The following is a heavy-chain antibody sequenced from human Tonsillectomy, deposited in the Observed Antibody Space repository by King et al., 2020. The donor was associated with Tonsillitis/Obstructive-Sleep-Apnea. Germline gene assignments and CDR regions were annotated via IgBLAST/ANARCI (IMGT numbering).Heavy chain of an antibody. CDR3: AKDLGAYDFWSGYPFYYYYYYMDV. CDR1: GFTFSSYA. J-gene: IGHJ6*03. D-gene: IGHD3-3*01. CDR2: ISGSGGCT. Sequence: GQLVQSGGGLVQPGGSLRLSCAASGFTFSSYAMSWVRQAPGKGLEWVSAISGSGGCTYYSDSVKGRFTISRDNSKNTLYLQMNSLRAEDTAVYYCAKDLGAYDFWSGYPFYYYYYYMDVWGKGTTVTVSS. V-gene: IGHV3-23*04.